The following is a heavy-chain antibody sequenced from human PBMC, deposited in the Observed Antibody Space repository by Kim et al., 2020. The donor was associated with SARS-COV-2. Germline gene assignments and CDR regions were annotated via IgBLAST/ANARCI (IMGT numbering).Heavy chain of an antibody. D-gene: IGHD1-7*01. Sequence: ANYAQKFQGRVTITADESTSTAYMELSSLRSEDTAVYYCARRTTLNWFDPWGQGTLVTVSS. CDR2: A. CDR3: ARRTTLNWFDP. V-gene: IGHV1-69*01. J-gene: IGHJ5*02.